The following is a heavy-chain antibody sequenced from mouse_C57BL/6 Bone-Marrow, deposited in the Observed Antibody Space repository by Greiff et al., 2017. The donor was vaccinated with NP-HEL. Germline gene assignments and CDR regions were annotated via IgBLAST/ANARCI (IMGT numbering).Heavy chain of an antibody. J-gene: IGHJ1*03. CDR2: IWSGGST. Sequence: VKLVESGPGLVQPSQSLSITCTASGFSLTSYGVHWVRQSPGKGLEWLGVIWSGGSTDYNAAFISRLSIWKDNSKSRVFFKMNSLQADDTAIYYCARFWLRRRRWYFDVWGTGTTVTVSS. CDR1: GFSLTSYG. D-gene: IGHD2-2*01. V-gene: IGHV2-2*01. CDR3: ARFWLRRRRWYFDV.